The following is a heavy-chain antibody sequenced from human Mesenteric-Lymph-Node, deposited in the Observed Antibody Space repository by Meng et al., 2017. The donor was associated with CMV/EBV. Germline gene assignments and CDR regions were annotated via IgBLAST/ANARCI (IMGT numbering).Heavy chain of an antibody. CDR3: ARSFSYGSGVDY. CDR1: GSSFTCSW. D-gene: IGHD3-10*01. CDR2: VYPGDSGT. J-gene: IGHJ4*02. Sequence: CKGSGSSFTCSWIGWVRLIPGKGLDWMGIVYPGDSGTRYSPSFQDQVTISADKSISTAYLQWSSLKASDTAMYYCARSFSYGSGVDYWGQGTLVTVSS. V-gene: IGHV5-51*01.